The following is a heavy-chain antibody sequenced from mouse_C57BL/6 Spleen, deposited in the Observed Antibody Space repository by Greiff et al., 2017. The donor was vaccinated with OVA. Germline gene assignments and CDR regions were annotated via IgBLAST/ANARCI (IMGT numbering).Heavy chain of an antibody. CDR1: GYTFTDYY. D-gene: IGHD2-4*01. V-gene: IGHV1-26*01. Sequence: EVQLQQSGPELVKPGASVKISCKASGYTFTDYYMNWVKQSHGKSLEWIGDINPNNGGTSYNQKFKGKATLTVDKSSSTAYMELRSLTSEDSAVYYCASGSDYDEEDYWGQGTTLTVSS. CDR3: ASGSDYDEEDY. J-gene: IGHJ2*01. CDR2: INPNNGGT.